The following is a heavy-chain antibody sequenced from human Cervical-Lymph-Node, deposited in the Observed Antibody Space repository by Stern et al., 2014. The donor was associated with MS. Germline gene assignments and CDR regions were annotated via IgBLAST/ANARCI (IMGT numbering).Heavy chain of an antibody. CDR3: ARGYYSMDV. CDR2: TFDRSKWYS. J-gene: IGHJ6*02. V-gene: IGHV6-1*01. CDR1: GDSVSSNSAV. Sequence: QVQLVQPGPGLVKSSQTLSVTCAISGDSVSSNSAVWSWIRQSPSRGLEWLGRTFDRSKWYSDFEPSLKSRMTINPDTSKNQFSLHLDSVTPEDTAVYYCARGYYSMDVWGQGTTVTVSS.